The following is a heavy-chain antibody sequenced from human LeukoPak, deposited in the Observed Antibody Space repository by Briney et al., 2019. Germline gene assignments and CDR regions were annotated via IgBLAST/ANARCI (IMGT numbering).Heavy chain of an antibody. CDR2: IKQDGSKK. Sequence: GGSLRLSCVASGFPFSSYWMTWVRQAPGKGLEWVANIKQDGSKKSYVDSVKGRFTISRDNAKNSLYLQMNYLRAEDTAVYYCARDKGDYDTSGSLFVFGGQGTLVTVSS. J-gene: IGHJ4*02. D-gene: IGHD3-22*01. CDR3: ARDKGDYDTSGSLFVF. CDR1: GFPFSSYW. V-gene: IGHV3-7*03.